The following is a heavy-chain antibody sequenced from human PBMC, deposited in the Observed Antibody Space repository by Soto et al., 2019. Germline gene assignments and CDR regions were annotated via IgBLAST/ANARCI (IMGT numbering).Heavy chain of an antibody. CDR3: ARERYGDY. J-gene: IGHJ4*02. V-gene: IGHV1-18*01. CDR2: ISVHNGNT. Sequence: QVHLVQSGAEVKKPGASVKVSCKGYGYAFTTYGITWVRQAPGQRLEWMEWISVHNGNTNYAQKLQGRINVTRDTSTSTAYMELRSLRSDDTAVYYCARERYGDYWGQGALVTVSS. D-gene: IGHD1-1*01. CDR1: GYAFTTYG.